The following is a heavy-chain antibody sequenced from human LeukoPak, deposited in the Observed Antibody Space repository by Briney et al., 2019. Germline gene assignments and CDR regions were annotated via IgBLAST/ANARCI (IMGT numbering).Heavy chain of an antibody. CDR2: TYDKSNWYN. Sequence: SQTLSLTCAISGDSVSTNSGGWNWIRQSPSRGLEWLGRTYDKSNWYNDYAVSVKSRITINPNTSKNQFSLQLNSVTPEDTAVYYCARGWLQSGFDYWGQGTLVTVSS. V-gene: IGHV6-1*01. J-gene: IGHJ4*02. CDR1: GDSVSTNSGG. D-gene: IGHD5-24*01. CDR3: ARGWLQSGFDY.